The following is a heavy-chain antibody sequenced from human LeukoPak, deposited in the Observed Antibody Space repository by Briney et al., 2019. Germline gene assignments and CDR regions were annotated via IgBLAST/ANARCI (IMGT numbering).Heavy chain of an antibody. CDR1: GYTFTNYY. CDR2: INPSDGST. J-gene: IGHJ3*02. Sequence: ASVKVSCKASGYTFTNYYMHWVRQAPGQGLEWMGIINPSDGSTTYGQKFQGRVTMTRDTSTRTVYMELSSLRSEDTAVYYCARDERVEAFDMWGQGTMVTVSS. CDR3: ARDERVEAFDM. V-gene: IGHV1-46*01. D-gene: IGHD5-24*01.